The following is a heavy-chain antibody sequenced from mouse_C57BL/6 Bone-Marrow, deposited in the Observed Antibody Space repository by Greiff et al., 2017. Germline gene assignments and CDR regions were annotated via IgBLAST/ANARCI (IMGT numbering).Heavy chain of an antibody. D-gene: IGHD4-1*01. CDR2: INPGSGGT. Sequence: QVQLKESGAELVRPGTSVKVSCKASGYAFTNYLIEWVKQRPGQGLEWIGVINPGSGGTNYNEKFKGKATLTADKSSSTAYMQLSSLTSEDSAVYFCARSKNWDSWFAYCGRGTLVTVSA. V-gene: IGHV1-54*01. J-gene: IGHJ3*01. CDR1: GYAFTNYL. CDR3: ARSKNWDSWFAY.